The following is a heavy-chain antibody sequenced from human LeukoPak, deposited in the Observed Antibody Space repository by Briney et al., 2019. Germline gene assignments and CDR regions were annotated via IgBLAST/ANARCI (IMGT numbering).Heavy chain of an antibody. J-gene: IGHJ3*02. D-gene: IGHD2-2*01. Sequence: SVKVSCKASGGTFSSYAIIWVRHAPGQGLEWMGGIIPIFGTANYAQKSQARVTITTHEPTTTPYTELRSLRSEDTAVYCCARAPYDPRVPAAGGAFDIWGQGTMVTVSS. V-gene: IGHV1-69*05. CDR1: GGTFSSYA. CDR3: ARAPYDPRVPAAGGAFDI. CDR2: IIPIFGTA.